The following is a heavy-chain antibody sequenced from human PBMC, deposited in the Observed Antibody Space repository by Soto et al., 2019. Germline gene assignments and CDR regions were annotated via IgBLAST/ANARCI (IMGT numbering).Heavy chain of an antibody. Sequence: ALVKVSCKASGGTFSNYVVNWVRQAPGQGLEWMGRIIPISGAANYAQKFQGRVTITADKSTSTSYMELSSLRSEDTAVYYCARDMTRTVVPYFDFWGQGTLVTVSS. V-gene: IGHV1-69*06. CDR3: ARDMTRTVVPYFDF. CDR2: IIPISGAA. J-gene: IGHJ4*02. D-gene: IGHD1-7*01. CDR1: GGTFSNYV.